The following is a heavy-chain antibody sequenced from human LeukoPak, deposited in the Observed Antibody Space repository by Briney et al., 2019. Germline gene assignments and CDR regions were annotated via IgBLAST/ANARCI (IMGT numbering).Heavy chain of an antibody. D-gene: IGHD2/OR15-2a*01. J-gene: IGHJ4*02. CDR3: TTFYTRLTDY. Sequence: GGSLRLSCAASGFTFSSYWMSWGRQAPGEGLEWVANIKQDGTEKYYMDSVKGRFTISRDNAKNSLFLQMNSLRAGDTAVYYCTTFYTRLTDYWGQGTLVTVSS. V-gene: IGHV3-7*05. CDR1: GFTFSSYW. CDR2: IKQDGTEK.